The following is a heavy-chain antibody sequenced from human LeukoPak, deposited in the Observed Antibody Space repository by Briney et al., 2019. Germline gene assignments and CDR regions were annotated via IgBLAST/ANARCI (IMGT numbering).Heavy chain of an antibody. V-gene: IGHV4-59*01. D-gene: IGHD3-16*01. CDR2: IYYSGST. Sequence: SETLSLTCTVSGGSISSYYWSWILQPAGKGLEWIVYIYYSGSTNYNPSLKSRVTISVDTSKNQFSLKLSSVTAADTAVYYCARGSRGGLVPFDYWGQGTLVTVSS. CDR1: GGSISSYY. J-gene: IGHJ4*02. CDR3: ARGSRGGLVPFDY.